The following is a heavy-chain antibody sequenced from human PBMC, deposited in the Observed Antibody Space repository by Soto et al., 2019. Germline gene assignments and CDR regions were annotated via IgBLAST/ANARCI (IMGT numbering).Heavy chain of an antibody. D-gene: IGHD3-3*01. J-gene: IGHJ4*02. CDR1: GFTFSSYW. V-gene: IGHV3-7*03. CDR2: IKQDGSEK. Sequence: EVQLVESGGGLVQPGGSLRLSCAASGFTFSSYWMSWVRQAPGKGLEGVANIKQDGSEKYYVDSVKGRFTISRDNAKNSLYLQMNSLRAEDTAVYYCAREGGYYDFWSGYWYYFDYWGQGTLVTVSS. CDR3: AREGGYYDFWSGYWYYFDY.